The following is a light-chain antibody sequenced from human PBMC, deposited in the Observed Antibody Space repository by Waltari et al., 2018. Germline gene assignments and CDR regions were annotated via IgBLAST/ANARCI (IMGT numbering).Light chain of an antibody. CDR1: QSVSRSY. V-gene: IGKV3-20*01. CDR2: GAS. Sequence: EIVLTQSPGTLSLSQGERATLPCRASQSVSRSYLAWYQQKPGQAPRVLIHGASNRATGIPDRFSGSGSGTDFTLTISRLEPEDFAVYYCQQYGSSPWTFGQGTKVEIK. J-gene: IGKJ1*01. CDR3: QQYGSSPWT.